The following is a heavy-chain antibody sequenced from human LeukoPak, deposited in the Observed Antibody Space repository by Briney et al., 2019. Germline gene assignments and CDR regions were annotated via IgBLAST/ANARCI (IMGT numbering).Heavy chain of an antibody. CDR1: GFHFSSYA. CDR3: AKGYVKAASGNGYLIDY. D-gene: IGHD6-13*01. CDR2: VSGSGGST. Sequence: LSGGSLRLSCAASGFHFSSYAMSWVRRAPGKGLEWVSVVSGSGGSTYYADSVKGRFTISRDNSKNTLYLQMNSLRAEDTAEYYCAKGYVKAASGNGYLIDYWGQGTLVTVSS. J-gene: IGHJ4*02. V-gene: IGHV3-23*01.